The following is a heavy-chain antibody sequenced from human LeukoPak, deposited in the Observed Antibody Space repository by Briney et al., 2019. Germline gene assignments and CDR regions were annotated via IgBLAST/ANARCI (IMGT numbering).Heavy chain of an antibody. CDR2: INPNSGGT. CDR3: ARVPIYDFWSGPYYYYMDV. D-gene: IGHD3-3*01. V-gene: IGHV1-2*02. J-gene: IGHJ6*03. CDR1: GYTFTGYY. Sequence: ASVKVSCKASGYTFTGYYMHWVRQAPGQGLEWMGWINPNSGGTNYAQKFQGRVTMTRDTSISTAYMELSRLRSDDTAVYYCARVPIYDFWSGPYYYYMDVWGKGTTVTVSS.